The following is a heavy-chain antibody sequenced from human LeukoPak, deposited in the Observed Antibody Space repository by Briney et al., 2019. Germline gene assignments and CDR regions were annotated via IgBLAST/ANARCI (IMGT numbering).Heavy chain of an antibody. D-gene: IGHD6-6*01. CDR3: ARLGSSSDY. CDR2: INHSGST. Sequence: SETLSLTCTVSGGSISSGSYYWSWIRQPPGKGLEWIGEINHSGSTNYNPSLKSRVTISVDTSKNQFSLKLSSVTAADTAVYYCARLGSSSDYWGQGTLVTVSS. CDR1: GGSISSGSYY. V-gene: IGHV4-39*07. J-gene: IGHJ4*02.